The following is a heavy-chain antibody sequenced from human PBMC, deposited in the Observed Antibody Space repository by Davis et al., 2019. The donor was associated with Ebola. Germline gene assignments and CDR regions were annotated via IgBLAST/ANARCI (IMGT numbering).Heavy chain of an antibody. Sequence: MPGGSLRLSCAVYGGSFSGYYWSWIRQPPGKGLEWIGEINHSGSTNYNPSLKSRVTISVDTSKNQFSLQLSSVTAADTAVYYCARGDVRYYDSSDYYYFDYWGQGTLVTVSS. CDR2: INHSGST. V-gene: IGHV4-34*01. CDR1: GGSFSGYY. J-gene: IGHJ4*02. D-gene: IGHD3-22*01. CDR3: ARGDVRYYDSSDYYYFDY.